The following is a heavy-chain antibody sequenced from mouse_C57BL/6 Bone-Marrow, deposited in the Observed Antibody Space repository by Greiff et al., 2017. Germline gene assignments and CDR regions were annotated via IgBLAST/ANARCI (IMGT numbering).Heavy chain of an antibody. J-gene: IGHJ4*01. CDR1: GFTFSSYA. CDR2: ISDGGSYT. CDR3: ARDGTTVVAFYAMDY. Sequence: EVKLVESGGGLVKPGGSLKLSCAASGFTFSSYAMSWVRQTPEKRLEWVATISDGGSYTYYPDNVKGRFTISRDNAKNNLYLQMSHLKSEDTAMYYCARDGTTVVAFYAMDYWGQGTSVTVSS. V-gene: IGHV5-4*01. D-gene: IGHD1-1*01.